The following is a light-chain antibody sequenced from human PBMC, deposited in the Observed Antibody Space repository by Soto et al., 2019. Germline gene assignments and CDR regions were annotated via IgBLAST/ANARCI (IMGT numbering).Light chain of an antibody. CDR1: SSDVGNYKY. Sequence: QSALTQPASVSGSPGQSITISCTGTSSDVGNYKYVSWYQQHPGKAPKLMIYEVSNRPSGVSNRFSGSKSGNTASLTISGLQAEDETDYYCSSYRTGSAFYVFGSGTKVTVL. CDR2: EVS. V-gene: IGLV2-14*01. CDR3: SSYRTGSAFYV. J-gene: IGLJ1*01.